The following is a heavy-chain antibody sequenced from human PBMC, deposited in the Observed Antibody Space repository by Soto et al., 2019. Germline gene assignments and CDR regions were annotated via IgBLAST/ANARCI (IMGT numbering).Heavy chain of an antibody. V-gene: IGHV3-30*18. J-gene: IGHJ4*02. Sequence: QVQLVESGGGVVQPGRSLRLSCAASGFTFSSYGMHWVRQAPGKGLEWVAVISYDGSNKYYADSVKGRFTISRDNSKNTLYLQMNSLRAEDTAVYYCAKDQDAVAAMDYWGQGTLVTVSS. D-gene: IGHD2-15*01. CDR2: ISYDGSNK. CDR3: AKDQDAVAAMDY. CDR1: GFTFSSYG.